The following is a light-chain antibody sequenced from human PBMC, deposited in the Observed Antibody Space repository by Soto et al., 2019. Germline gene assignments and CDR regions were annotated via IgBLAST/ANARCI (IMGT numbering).Light chain of an antibody. CDR3: QQYNSYSPVLT. CDR1: QSISSW. J-gene: IGKJ4*01. V-gene: IGKV1-5*01. CDR2: DAS. Sequence: DIQMTQSPSTLSASVGDRVTITCRASQSISSWLAWYQQKPGKAPKLLIYDASSLESGVPSRFSGSGSGTEFTLTISSLQPVDFATYYCQQYNSYSPVLTFGGGTKVEIK.